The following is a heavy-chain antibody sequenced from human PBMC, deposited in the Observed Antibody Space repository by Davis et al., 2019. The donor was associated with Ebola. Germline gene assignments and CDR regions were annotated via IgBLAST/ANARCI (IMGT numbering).Heavy chain of an antibody. D-gene: IGHD3-10*01. J-gene: IGHJ3*02. V-gene: IGHV3-21*01. CDR1: GFTFSSYA. Sequence: GGSLRLSCAASGFTFSSYAMSWVRQAPGKGLEWVSSISSSSSYIYYADSVKGRFTISRDNAKNSLYLQMNSLRAEDTAVYYCARDSGILYAFDIWGQGTMVTVSS. CDR2: ISSSSSYI. CDR3: ARDSGILYAFDI.